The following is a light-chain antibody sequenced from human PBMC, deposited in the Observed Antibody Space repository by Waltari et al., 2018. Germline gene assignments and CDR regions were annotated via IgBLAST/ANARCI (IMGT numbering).Light chain of an antibody. CDR3: LQVSNFPIT. CDR2: DTS. V-gene: IGKV1D-12*01. J-gene: IGKJ5*01. CDR1: QDISRY. Sequence: DIQMTQSPSSVSASLGDRVTITCRASQDISRYLAWYQQTPGRSPKLLILDTSSLQSGVPSRFSGSGSGTDFTLTISSLQPEDFATYYCLQVSNFPITFGQGTRLEIK.